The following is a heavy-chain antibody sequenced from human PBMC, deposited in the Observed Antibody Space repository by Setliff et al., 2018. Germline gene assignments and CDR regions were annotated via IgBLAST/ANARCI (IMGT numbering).Heavy chain of an antibody. CDR1: GYTFTSYA. J-gene: IGHJ4*02. V-gene: IGHV3-23*01. CDR2: ISGSGGST. D-gene: IGHD5-12*01. CDR3: AKDSGYSGYGYFDY. Sequence: GASVKVSCKASGYTFTSYAMSWVRQAPGKGLEWVSAISGSGGSTYYADSVKGRFTISRDNSKNTLYLQMNSLRAEDTAVYYCAKDSGYSGYGYFDYWGQGTLVTVSS.